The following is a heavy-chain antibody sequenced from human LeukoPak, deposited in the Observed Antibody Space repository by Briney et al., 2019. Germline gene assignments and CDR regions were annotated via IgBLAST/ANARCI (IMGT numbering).Heavy chain of an antibody. CDR1: GFTFDDYA. CDR3: AKGSRLHCSSTSCSFDY. V-gene: IGHV3-9*01. CDR2: ISWNSGSI. D-gene: IGHD2-2*01. Sequence: PGRSLRLSCAASGFTFDDYAMHWVRQAPGKGLEWVSGISWNSGSIGYADSVKGRFTISRDNAKNSLCLQMNSLRAEDTALYYCAKGSRLHCSSTSCSFDYWGQGTLVTVSS. J-gene: IGHJ4*02.